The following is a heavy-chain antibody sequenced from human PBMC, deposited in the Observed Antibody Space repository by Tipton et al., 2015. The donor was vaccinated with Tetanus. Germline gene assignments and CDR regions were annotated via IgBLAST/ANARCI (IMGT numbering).Heavy chain of an antibody. CDR2: FFYSGRT. CDR3: ARTIAVADNYFDY. Sequence: TLSLTCTVSGGSVSSGSYYWSWIRQPPGKGLEWIGSFFYSGRTYYNPSLKSRVTISVDTSKNQFSLKLSSVTAADTAVYYCARTIAVADNYFDYWGQGTLVTVSS. V-gene: IGHV4-39*01. J-gene: IGHJ4*02. CDR1: GGSVSSGSYY. D-gene: IGHD6-19*01.